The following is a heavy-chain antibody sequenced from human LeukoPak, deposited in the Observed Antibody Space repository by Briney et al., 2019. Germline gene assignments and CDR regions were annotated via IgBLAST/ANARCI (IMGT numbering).Heavy chain of an antibody. CDR3: AKGGVSDIGSWYGDYFDY. CDR1: GFTFSDYG. V-gene: IGHV3-30*18. CDR2: VSADQSHK. J-gene: IGHJ4*02. D-gene: IGHD6-13*01. Sequence: GESLKISCEASGFTFSDYGMHWVRKAPGKGLEWVAVVSADQSHKQYADSVKGRVTISRDNSKNTLYLQLNSLRSEDTAVYYCAKGGVSDIGSWYGDYFDYWGQGTLVTVSS.